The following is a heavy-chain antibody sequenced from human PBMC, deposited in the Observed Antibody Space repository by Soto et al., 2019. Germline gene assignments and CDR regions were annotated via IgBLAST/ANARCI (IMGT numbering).Heavy chain of an antibody. Sequence: QVQLVQSGAAVKKPGSSVKVSCKASGGTFSSYAISWVRQAPGQGLEWMGGIIPIFGTANYAQKFQGRVTITADESTSTAYRELSSLRSEDTAVYYCARRHIVVVPATYYYYYGMDVWGQGTTVTVSS. CDR1: GGTFSSYA. V-gene: IGHV1-69*12. J-gene: IGHJ6*02. CDR3: ARRHIVVVPATYYYYYGMDV. CDR2: IIPIFGTA. D-gene: IGHD2-21*02.